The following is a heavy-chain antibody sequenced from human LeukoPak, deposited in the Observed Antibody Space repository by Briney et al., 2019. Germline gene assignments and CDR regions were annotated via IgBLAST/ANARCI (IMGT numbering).Heavy chain of an antibody. CDR3: ARAYCSSSTCSAVGYFDL. CDR2: IYYGGST. V-gene: IGHV4-39*07. Sequence: SETLSLTCTVSGGSISSSIYYWGWIRQPPGKGLEWIGSIYYGGSTYYNPSLKSRVTISVDTSKNQFSLKLSSVTAADTAVYYCARAYCSSSTCSAVGYFDLWGRGSLVTVSS. J-gene: IGHJ2*01. D-gene: IGHD2-2*01. CDR1: GGSISSSIYY.